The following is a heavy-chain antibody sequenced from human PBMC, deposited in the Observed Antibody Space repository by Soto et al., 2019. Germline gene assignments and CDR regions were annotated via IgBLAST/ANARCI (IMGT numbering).Heavy chain of an antibody. CDR1: GQSFSGHS. Sequence: QVQLQQWGAGLVKPSETLSLSCAVYGQSFSGHSWAWIRQPTGKGLEWLGEINESGSTYYNPSLKSRVTISTDTSKNQFSLKLSSVSAADTAAYFCARGSGIVALPGELEDVKYDYWGQGTLVNVSS. V-gene: IGHV4-34*01. CDR2: INESGST. J-gene: IGHJ4*02. D-gene: IGHD1-1*01. CDR3: ARGSGIVALPGELEDVKYDY.